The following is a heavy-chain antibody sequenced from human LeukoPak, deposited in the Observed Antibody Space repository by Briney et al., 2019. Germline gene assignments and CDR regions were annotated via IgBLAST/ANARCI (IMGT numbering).Heavy chain of an antibody. CDR3: ASGGVVPATCYYYYYMDV. CDR2: IYTSRGT. J-gene: IGHJ6*03. V-gene: IGHV4-61*02. D-gene: IGHD2-2*01. Sequence: SQTLSLTCTVSVRSISSGSYYWSWIRQPAGKGLEWIGRIYTSRGTNYNPSLKSRVTISVDTSKNQFSLKLSSVTAADTAVYYCASGGVVPATCYYYYYMDVWGKGTTVTVSS. CDR1: VRSISSGSYY.